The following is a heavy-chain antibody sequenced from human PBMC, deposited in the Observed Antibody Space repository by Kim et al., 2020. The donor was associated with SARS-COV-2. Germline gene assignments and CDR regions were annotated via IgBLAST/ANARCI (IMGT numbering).Heavy chain of an antibody. J-gene: IGHJ5*02. Sequence: SETLSLTCTVSGGSISSSSYYWGWIRQPPGKGLEWIGSIYYSGSTYYNPSLKSRVTISVDTSKNQFSLKLSSVTAADTAVYYWARHERQWLVLDPYWFDPWGQGTLVTVSS. CDR1: GGSISSSSYY. V-gene: IGHV4-39*01. CDR3: ARHERQWLVLDPYWFDP. D-gene: IGHD6-19*01. CDR2: IYYSGST.